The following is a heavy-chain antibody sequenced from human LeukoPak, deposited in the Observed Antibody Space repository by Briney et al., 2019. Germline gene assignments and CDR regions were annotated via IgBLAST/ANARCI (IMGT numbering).Heavy chain of an antibody. D-gene: IGHD3-22*01. CDR3: ARGGYDSSGYSLAYYFDY. CDR2: INHSGSA. J-gene: IGHJ4*02. Sequence: GGSXXXYYWSWIRQPPGKGLEWIGEINHSGSANYNPSLKSRVTISLDTSKNQFSLKLSSVTAADTAVYYCARGGYDSSGYSLAYYFDYWGQGTLVTVSS. V-gene: IGHV4-34*01. CDR1: GGSXXXYY.